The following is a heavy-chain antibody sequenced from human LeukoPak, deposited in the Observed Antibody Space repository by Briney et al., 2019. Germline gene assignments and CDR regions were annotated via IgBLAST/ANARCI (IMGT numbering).Heavy chain of an antibody. J-gene: IGHJ4*02. D-gene: IGHD1-26*01. CDR1: GYTFTNYG. CDR2: ITTYNGNT. V-gene: IGHV1-18*01. CDR3: AREGSGSYYVDY. Sequence: ASVKVSCKAPGYTFTNYGFSWVRQAPGRGLEWMGWITTYNGNTNYAQNLQGRVTMTTDTSTSTAYMELRSLRSDDTAVYYCAREGSGSYYVDYWGQGTLVTVSS.